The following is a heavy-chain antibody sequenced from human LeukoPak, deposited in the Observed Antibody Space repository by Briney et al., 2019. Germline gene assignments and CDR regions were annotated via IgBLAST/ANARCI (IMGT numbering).Heavy chain of an antibody. CDR1: GGSISSGGYY. J-gene: IGHJ4*02. CDR3: ARADYGGNFGGGDY. CDR2: IYYSGST. Sequence: SETLSLTCTVSGGSISSGGYYWSWLRQHPGKGLEWIGYIYYSGSTYYNPSLKSRVTISVDTSKNQFSLKLSSVTAADTTVYYCARADYGGNFGGGDYWGQGTLVTVSS. V-gene: IGHV4-31*03. D-gene: IGHD4-23*01.